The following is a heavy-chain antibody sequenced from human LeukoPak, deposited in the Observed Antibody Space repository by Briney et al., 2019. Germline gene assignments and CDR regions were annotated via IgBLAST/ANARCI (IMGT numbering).Heavy chain of an antibody. CDR3: ASPPYYDSDNDAFDI. Sequence: ASVKVSCKASGGTFSSYAISWVRQALGQELELMVGIIPIFGTANYAQKFQGRVTITADESTSTAYMELSSLRSEDTAVYYCASPPYYDSDNDAFDIWGQGTMVTVSS. V-gene: IGHV1-69*13. CDR2: IIPIFGTA. D-gene: IGHD3-22*01. CDR1: GGTFSSYA. J-gene: IGHJ3*02.